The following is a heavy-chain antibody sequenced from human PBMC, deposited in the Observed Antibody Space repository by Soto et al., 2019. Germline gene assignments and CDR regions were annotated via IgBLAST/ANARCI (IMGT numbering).Heavy chain of an antibody. CDR2: ISSSSSTV. V-gene: IGHV3-48*01. Sequence: EVQLVESGGGLVQPGGSLRLSCAASGFTFSSYSINWVRQAPGKGLEWVSYISSSSSTVYYADSVKGRFTISRDNAKNPLYLQMNSLRAEDTAVYYCARFLVVVPAAMLVDWFDPWGQGTLVTVSS. CDR1: GFTFSSYS. CDR3: ARFLVVVPAAMLVDWFDP. J-gene: IGHJ5*02. D-gene: IGHD2-2*01.